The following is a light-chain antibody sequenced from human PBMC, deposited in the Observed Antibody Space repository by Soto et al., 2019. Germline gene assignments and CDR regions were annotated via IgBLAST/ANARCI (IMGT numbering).Light chain of an antibody. Sequence: QAVVTQSPSASASLGASVKLTCTLSSGYSTYAIAWHQQQSEKGPRFLMKIHYDGTHSKGDGFFDRFSGSSSGAERHLTISSLQSDDEADYYCQSLGTGIQVFGGGTKLTVL. CDR2: IHYDGTH. J-gene: IGLJ3*02. V-gene: IGLV4-69*01. CDR3: QSLGTGIQV. CDR1: SGYSTYA.